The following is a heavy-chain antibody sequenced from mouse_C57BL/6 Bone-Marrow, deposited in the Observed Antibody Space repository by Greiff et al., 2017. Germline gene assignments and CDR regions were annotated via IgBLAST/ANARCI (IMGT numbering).Heavy chain of an antibody. J-gene: IGHJ2*01. CDR2: INPSSGYT. D-gene: IGHD1-1*01. Sequence: VQLQQSGAELARPGASVKMSCKASGYTFTSYTMHWVKQRPGQGLEWIGYINPSSGYTKYNQKFKDKATLTAEKSSSTAYMQLSSLTSEDSAVYYCAGLLLRYYFDYWGQGTTLTVSS. CDR1: GYTFTSYT. V-gene: IGHV1-4*01. CDR3: AGLLLRYYFDY.